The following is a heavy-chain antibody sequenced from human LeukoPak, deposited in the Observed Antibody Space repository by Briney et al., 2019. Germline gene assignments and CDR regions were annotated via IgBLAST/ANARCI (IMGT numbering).Heavy chain of an antibody. V-gene: IGHV3-49*03. CDR3: TRNTVTVHFDY. CDR1: GFTFDDYA. D-gene: IGHD4-17*01. J-gene: IGHJ4*02. CDR2: IRSKAFGGTP. Sequence: GGSLRLSCSASGFTFDDYAVSWFRQAPGKGLEWVGFIRSKAFGGTPEYAASVRGRFTISRDDSKSIAYLQMNSLKTEDTAVYYCTRNTVTVHFDYWSQGALVTVSS.